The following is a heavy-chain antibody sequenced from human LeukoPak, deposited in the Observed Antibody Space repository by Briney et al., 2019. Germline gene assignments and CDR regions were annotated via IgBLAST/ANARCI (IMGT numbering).Heavy chain of an antibody. CDR3: AKDIIPLYSSSQEDYYCGMDV. CDR1: GFTFDDYA. Sequence: GGSLRLSCAASGFTFDDYAMHWVRQAPGRGLEWVSLISGDGGSTYYADSVKGRFTISRDNSKNSLYLQMNSLRTEDTALYYCAKDIIPLYSSSQEDYYCGMDVWGQGTTVTVSS. V-gene: IGHV3-43*02. D-gene: IGHD6-6*01. CDR2: ISGDGGST. J-gene: IGHJ6*02.